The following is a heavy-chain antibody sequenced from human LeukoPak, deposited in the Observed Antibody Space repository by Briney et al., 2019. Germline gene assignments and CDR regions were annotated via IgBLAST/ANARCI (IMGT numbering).Heavy chain of an antibody. V-gene: IGHV3-30-3*01. D-gene: IGHD2-2*01. CDR3: ARITGYQPLRAPVDY. J-gene: IGHJ4*02. Sequence: GGSLRLSCAASGFTFSSYAMHWVRQAPGKGLEWVAVTSYDGSNKYYADSVKGRFTISRDNSKNTLYLQMNSLRAEDTAVYYCARITGYQPLRAPVDYWGQGTLVTVSS. CDR2: TSYDGSNK. CDR1: GFTFSSYA.